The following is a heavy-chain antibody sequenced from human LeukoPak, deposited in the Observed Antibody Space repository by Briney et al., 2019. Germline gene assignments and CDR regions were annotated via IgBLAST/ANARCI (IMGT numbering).Heavy chain of an antibody. Sequence: PSDTLSLTCSVSGYSLSTSNYWAWIRQPPGRGLEWIGHIYYSGGIYYNPSLKSRVTMSVDTSRNQFSLKLSSVTAVDTAVYYCARKTTAGPTKAAFDIWGQGTMVAVST. D-gene: IGHD2-21*02. V-gene: IGHV4-28*05. J-gene: IGHJ3*02. CDR1: GYSLSTSNY. CDR2: IYYSGGI. CDR3: ARKTTAGPTKAAFDI.